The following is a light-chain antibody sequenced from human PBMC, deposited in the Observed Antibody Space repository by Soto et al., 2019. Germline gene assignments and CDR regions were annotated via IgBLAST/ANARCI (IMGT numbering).Light chain of an antibody. CDR2: DAS. CDR3: QQYASSPRT. V-gene: IGKV3-20*01. CDR1: QGISSRY. J-gene: IGKJ1*01. Sequence: DIVLTQPPGTLSLSPGERVTLSCRASQGISSRYLAWYQQKPGLAPRLLIYDASTRATGIPDRFSGSGSGTDFTLTISRLEPEDFAVYYCQQYASSPRTFGQGTKVEIK.